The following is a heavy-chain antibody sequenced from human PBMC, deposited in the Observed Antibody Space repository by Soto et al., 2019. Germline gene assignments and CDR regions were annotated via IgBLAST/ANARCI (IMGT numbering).Heavy chain of an antibody. V-gene: IGHV3-23*01. CDR3: AKAPYYDILTGYTTFDY. D-gene: IGHD3-9*01. CDR1: GFTFSSYA. Sequence: GGSLRLSCAASGFTFSSYAMSWVRQAPGKGLEWVSAISGSGGSTYYADSVKGRFTISRDNSKNTLYLQMNSLRAEDTAVYYCAKAPYYDILTGYTTFDYWGQGTLVTVSS. CDR2: ISGSGGST. J-gene: IGHJ4*02.